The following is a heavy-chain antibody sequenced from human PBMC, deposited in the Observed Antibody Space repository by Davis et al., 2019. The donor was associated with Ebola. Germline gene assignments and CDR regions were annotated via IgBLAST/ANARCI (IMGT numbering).Heavy chain of an antibody. CDR3: ARSHLMITFGGVIVAPGY. V-gene: IGHV1-2*02. J-gene: IGHJ4*02. Sequence: ASVKVSCKASGYTFTGYYMHWVRQAPGQGLEWMGWINPNSGGTNYAQKFQGRVTMTRDTSISTAYMELSRLRSDDTAVYYCARSHLMITFGGVIVAPGYWGQGTLVTVSS. CDR2: INPNSGGT. CDR1: GYTFTGYY. D-gene: IGHD3-16*02.